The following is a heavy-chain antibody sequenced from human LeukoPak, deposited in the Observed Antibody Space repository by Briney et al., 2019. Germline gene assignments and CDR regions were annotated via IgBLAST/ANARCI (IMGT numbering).Heavy chain of an antibody. Sequence: SETLSLTCAVSGYSISSGYYWGWIRQPPGKGLEWIGSIYHSGSTYYNPSLKSRVTISVDTSKNQFSQKLSSVTAADTAVYYCARSGSRYDFWSGYYNDYWGQGTLVTVSS. V-gene: IGHV4-38-2*01. J-gene: IGHJ4*02. CDR2: IYHSGST. CDR3: ARSGSRYDFWSGYYNDY. D-gene: IGHD3-3*01. CDR1: GYSISSGYY.